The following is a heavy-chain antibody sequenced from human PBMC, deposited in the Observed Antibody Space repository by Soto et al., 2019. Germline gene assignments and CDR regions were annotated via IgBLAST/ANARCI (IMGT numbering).Heavy chain of an antibody. CDR3: ARDLTIPGVDGMDV. J-gene: IGHJ6*02. CDR2: ISDSGGNK. V-gene: IGHV3-23*01. D-gene: IGHD3-3*01. Sequence: PGGSLRLSCAASGFTFSSYAMSWVRQAPGKGLEWVSAISDSGGNKYYADSVKGRFTISRDNAKNSLYLQMNSLRAEDTAVYYCARDLTIPGVDGMDVWGQGTTVTVSS. CDR1: GFTFSSYA.